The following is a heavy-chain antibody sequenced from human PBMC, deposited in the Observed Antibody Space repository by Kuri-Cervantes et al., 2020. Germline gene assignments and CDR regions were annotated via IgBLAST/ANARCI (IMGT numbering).Heavy chain of an antibody. D-gene: IGHD1-26*01. V-gene: IGHV3-30*02. CDR3: AREYRGAFDI. CDR1: GFTFSNYG. J-gene: IGHJ3*02. Sequence: GESLKISCAASGFTFSNYGMHWVRQAPGKGLEWVAFIRYDGSNKYYADSVKGRFTISRDNSKNTLYLQMNSLRAEDTAVYYCAREYRGAFDIWGQGTMVTVSS. CDR2: IRYDGSNK.